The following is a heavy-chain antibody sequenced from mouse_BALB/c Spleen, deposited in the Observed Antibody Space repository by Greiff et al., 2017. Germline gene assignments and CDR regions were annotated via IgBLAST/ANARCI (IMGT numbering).Heavy chain of an antibody. Sequence: EVKLVESGGGLVQPGGSLKLSCAASGFTFSSYGMSWVRQTPDKRLELVATINSNGGSTYYPDSVKGRFTISRDNAKNTLYLQMSSLKSEDTAMYYCAREDYYASWFAHWGQGTLVTVSA. J-gene: IGHJ3*01. CDR3: AREDYYASWFAH. D-gene: IGHD1-1*01. CDR1: GFTFSSYG. V-gene: IGHV5-6-3*01. CDR2: INSNGGST.